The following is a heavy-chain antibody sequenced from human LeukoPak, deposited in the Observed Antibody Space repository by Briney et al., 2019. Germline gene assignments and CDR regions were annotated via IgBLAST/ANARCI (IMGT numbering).Heavy chain of an antibody. Sequence: PGGSLRLSCAASGFTFSSNYMSWVRQAPGKGLEWVSVIYSGGSTYYADSVKGRFTISRDNSKNTLYLQMNSLRAEDTAVYYCARDRGYCSSTSCYGGSFDYWGQGTLVTVSS. CDR2: IYSGGST. CDR1: GFTFSSNY. CDR3: ARDRGYCSSTSCYGGSFDY. D-gene: IGHD2-2*01. J-gene: IGHJ4*02. V-gene: IGHV3-53*01.